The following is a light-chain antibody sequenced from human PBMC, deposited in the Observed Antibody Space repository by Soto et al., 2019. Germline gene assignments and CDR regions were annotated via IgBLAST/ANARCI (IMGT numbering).Light chain of an antibody. V-gene: IGKV3-20*01. J-gene: IGKJ1*01. Sequence: EIVLTQSPGTLSLSPGDTATLSCRASQSVSSNYLAWYQQKPGQAPRLLIYGASSRITGIPDSFSGSGSGTDFTLTITRLEPEDFAMYYCQQYGSSRTFGQGTKV. CDR2: GAS. CDR3: QQYGSSRT. CDR1: QSVSSNY.